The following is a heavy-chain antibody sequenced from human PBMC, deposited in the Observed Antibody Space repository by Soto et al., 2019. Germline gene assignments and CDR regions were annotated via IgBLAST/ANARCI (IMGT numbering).Heavy chain of an antibody. CDR3: AKNRLANSPYYYYYYGMDV. J-gene: IGHJ6*02. Sequence: GGSLRLSCAASGFSFRSYGMHWVRQAPGKGLEWVAVISYDGSNKYYSDSVKGRFTISKGNSKNTLFLQMNSLRAEDTAVYYSAKNRLANSPYYYYYYGMDVWGQGTTVTVSS. V-gene: IGHV3-30*18. CDR1: GFSFRSYG. CDR2: ISYDGSNK. D-gene: IGHD6-25*01.